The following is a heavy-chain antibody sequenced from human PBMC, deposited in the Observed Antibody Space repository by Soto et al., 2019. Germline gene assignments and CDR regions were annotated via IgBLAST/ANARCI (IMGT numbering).Heavy chain of an antibody. CDR3: ARVAVGATRRLDY. V-gene: IGHV4-34*01. Sequence: PSETLSLTCAVYCGSFSGYYWSWIRQPPGRGLEWIGEINHSGSTNYNPSLKSRVTISVDTSKNQFSLKLSSVTAADTAVYYCARVAVGATRRLDYWGQGTLVNVS. CDR1: CGSFSGYY. D-gene: IGHD1-26*01. J-gene: IGHJ4*02. CDR2: INHSGST.